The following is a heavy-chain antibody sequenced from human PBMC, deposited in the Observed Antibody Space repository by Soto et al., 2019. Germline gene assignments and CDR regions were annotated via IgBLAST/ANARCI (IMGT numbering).Heavy chain of an antibody. Sequence: EVQLLESGGGLAQPGGSLRLSCVASGFSFSSYGMTWVRQAPGKGLEWVSSISASGRSTYYADPVKGRFTISRDSPRNQLHLQINSIRSGAAVVHYCANVGLLANSLKTWGQGILVTVSS. CDR3: ANVGLLANSLKT. CDR1: GFSFSSYG. J-gene: IGHJ5*02. CDR2: ISASGRST. V-gene: IGHV3-23*01. D-gene: IGHD3-16*01.